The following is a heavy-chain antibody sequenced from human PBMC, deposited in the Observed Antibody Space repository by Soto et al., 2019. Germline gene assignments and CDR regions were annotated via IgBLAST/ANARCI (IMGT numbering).Heavy chain of an antibody. D-gene: IGHD1-20*01. V-gene: IGHV5-51*01. J-gene: IGHJ5*02. CDR2: IYPGDSDT. CDR1: GYSFTSYW. CDR3: ARVRRPCGVYGPLNGWFDP. Sequence: GESLKISCKGSGYSFTSYWIGWVRQMTGKGLEWMGIIYPGDSDTRYSPSFQGQVTISADKSISTAYLQWSSLKASDTAMYYCARVRRPCGVYGPLNGWFDPWGQGTLVTVSS.